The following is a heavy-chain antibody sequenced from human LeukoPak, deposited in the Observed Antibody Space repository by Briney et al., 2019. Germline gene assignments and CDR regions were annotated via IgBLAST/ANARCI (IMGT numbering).Heavy chain of an antibody. J-gene: IGHJ6*02. D-gene: IGHD2-2*02. CDR2: IIPIFGTA. V-gene: IGHV1-69*13. CDR1: GGTFSSYA. CDR3: ARDIAVVPAAIRSRYYYYGMDV. Sequence: GASVKVSCKASGGTFSSYAINWVRQAPGQGLEWMGGIIPIFGTANYAQKFQGRVTITADESTSTAYMELSSLRSEDTAVYYCARDIAVVPAAIRSRYYYYGMDVWGQGTTVTVSS.